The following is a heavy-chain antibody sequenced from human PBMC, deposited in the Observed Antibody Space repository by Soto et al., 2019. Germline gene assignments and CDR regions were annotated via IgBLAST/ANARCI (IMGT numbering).Heavy chain of an antibody. D-gene: IGHD6-19*01. V-gene: IGHV3-53*01. CDR3: AGGNEMMADFALDF. CDR1: GFIVSSNY. Sequence: PVGSLRLSCAASGFIVSSNYMNWVRQAPGKGLEWVSVIYSGGRTFYADSVKGRFTISRDNAKNTLNLQMNSLRGEDTAVYYCAGGNEMMADFALDFWGQGTMVTVSS. J-gene: IGHJ3*01. CDR2: IYSGGRT.